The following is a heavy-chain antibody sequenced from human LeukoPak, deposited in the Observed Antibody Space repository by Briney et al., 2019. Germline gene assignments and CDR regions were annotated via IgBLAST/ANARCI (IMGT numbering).Heavy chain of an antibody. CDR2: IYYSGST. J-gene: IGHJ6*02. Sequence: SETLFLTCTVSGGSISSYYWSWIRQPPGKGLEWIGYIYYSGSTNYNPSLKSRVTISVDTSKNQFSLKLSSVTAADTAVYYCARQEIAAASQVMDVWGQGTTVTVSS. CDR1: GGSISSYY. D-gene: IGHD6-13*01. CDR3: ARQEIAAASQVMDV. V-gene: IGHV4-59*08.